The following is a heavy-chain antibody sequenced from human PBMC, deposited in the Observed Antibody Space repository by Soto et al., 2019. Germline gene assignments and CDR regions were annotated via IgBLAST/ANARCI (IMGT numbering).Heavy chain of an antibody. CDR3: VREGCINTSCETYFQH. V-gene: IGHV3-74*01. D-gene: IGHD2-2*01. CDR2: INSDGSTT. J-gene: IGHJ1*01. CDR1: GFTFSNYW. Sequence: SGGSLRLSCAASGFTFSNYWMHWVRQTPGKGLVWVSRINSDGSTTRYADSVKGRFTISRDNAKNTLYLQMNSLRAEDTAVYYCVREGCINTSCETYFQHWGQGTLVTVSS.